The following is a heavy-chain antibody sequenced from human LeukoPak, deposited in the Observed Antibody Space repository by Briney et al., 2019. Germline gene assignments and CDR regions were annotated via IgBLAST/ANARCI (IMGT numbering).Heavy chain of an antibody. CDR1: GLTFSSYS. J-gene: IGHJ4*02. V-gene: IGHV3-21*01. Sequence: GGSLRLSCAACGLTFSSYSMNWVRQAPGKGLEWVSSISSSSNYIYYADSVKGRFTISRDNAKNSLYLQMNSLRAEDTAVYYCAQVPHAMVRGVIITEFYFDYWGQGTLVTVSS. D-gene: IGHD3-10*01. CDR3: AQVPHAMVRGVIITEFYFDY. CDR2: ISSSSNYI.